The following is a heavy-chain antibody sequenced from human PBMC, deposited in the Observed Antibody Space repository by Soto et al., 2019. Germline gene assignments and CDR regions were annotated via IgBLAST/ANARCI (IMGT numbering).Heavy chain of an antibody. D-gene: IGHD5-18*01. CDR3: ARAGTAMVSYYFDY. J-gene: IGHJ4*02. CDR1: GGSISSYY. V-gene: IGHV4-59*01. Sequence: SETLSLTCTVSGGSISSYYWSWIRQPPGKGLEWIGYIYYSGSTNYNPSLKSRVTISVDTSKNQFSLKLSSVTAADTAVYYCARAGTAMVSYYFDYWGQGTLVPVSS. CDR2: IYYSGST.